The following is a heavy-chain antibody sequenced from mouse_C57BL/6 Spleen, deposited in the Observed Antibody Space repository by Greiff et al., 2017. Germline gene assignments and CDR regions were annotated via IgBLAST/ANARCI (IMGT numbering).Heavy chain of an antibody. D-gene: IGHD3-2*02. Sequence: QVQLQQSGAELARPGASVKLSCKASGYTFTSYGISWVKQRTGQGLEWIGEIYPRSGNTYYNEKFKGKATLTADKSSSTAYMELRSLTSEDSAVYFCVQTAQAHYYAMDYWGQGTSVTVSS. J-gene: IGHJ4*01. CDR1: GYTFTSYG. CDR3: VQTAQAHYYAMDY. V-gene: IGHV1-81*01. CDR2: IYPRSGNT.